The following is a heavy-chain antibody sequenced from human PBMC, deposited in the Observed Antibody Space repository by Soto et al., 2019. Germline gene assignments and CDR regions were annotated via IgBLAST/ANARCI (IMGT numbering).Heavy chain of an antibody. D-gene: IGHD6-19*01. CDR1: GGSINSGDYY. CDR3: AREVSPNSRGWYTVLVRWFDP. Sequence: QVQLQESGPGLVKPSQTLSLTCTVSGGSINSGDYYWSWVRQVPGKGLEWIGFIYYSGNTHYNPALESKVTISKDTSKTQFSLRLKSLTGAASAVYYCAREVSPNSRGWYTVLVRWFDPWGQGTLVTVSS. V-gene: IGHV4-31*01. CDR2: IYYSGNT. J-gene: IGHJ5*02.